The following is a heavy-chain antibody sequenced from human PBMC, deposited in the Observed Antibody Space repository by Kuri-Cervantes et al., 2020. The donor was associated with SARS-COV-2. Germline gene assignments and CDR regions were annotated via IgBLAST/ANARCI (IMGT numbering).Heavy chain of an antibody. D-gene: IGHD3-3*01. CDR3: ARGVVPQTYYDFWSGAYNWFDP. J-gene: IGHJ5*02. Sequence: GESLKISCAASGFTFSSYAMHWVRQAPGKGLEWVAVISYDGSNKYYADSVKGRFPISRDNAKNSLYLQMNSLRAEDTAVYYCARGVVPQTYYDFWSGAYNWFDPWGQGTLVTVSS. CDR2: ISYDGSNK. CDR1: GFTFSSYA. V-gene: IGHV3-30-3*01.